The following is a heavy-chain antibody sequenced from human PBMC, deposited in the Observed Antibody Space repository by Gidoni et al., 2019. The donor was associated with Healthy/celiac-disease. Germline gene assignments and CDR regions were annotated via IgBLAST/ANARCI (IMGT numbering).Heavy chain of an antibody. V-gene: IGHV3-30-3*01. J-gene: IGHJ4*02. Sequence: QVQLVESGGGVVQPVRSLRLSCAASGFTFSSYAMHWVRQAPGKGLEWVAVISYDGSNKYYADSVKGRFTISRDNSKNTLYLQMNSLRAEDTAVYYCARGRDGYAASFDYWGQGTLVTVSS. CDR2: ISYDGSNK. D-gene: IGHD5-12*01. CDR1: GFTFSSYA. CDR3: ARGRDGYAASFDY.